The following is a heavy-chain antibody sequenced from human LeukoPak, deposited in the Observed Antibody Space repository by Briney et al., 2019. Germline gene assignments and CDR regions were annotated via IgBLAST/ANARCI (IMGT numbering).Heavy chain of an antibody. CDR3: ARAAARDYYYDSSGYYDY. D-gene: IGHD3-22*01. V-gene: IGHV4-59*01. J-gene: IGHJ4*02. Sequence: SETLSLTCTVSNGSMSSYFWSWIRQPPGKGLEWIGYIYYSGSANFNPSLKSRVTISVDTSKNQFSLRLSSVTAADTAVYYCARAAARDYYYDSSGYYDYWGQGTLVTVSS. CDR1: NGSMSSYF. CDR2: IYYSGSA.